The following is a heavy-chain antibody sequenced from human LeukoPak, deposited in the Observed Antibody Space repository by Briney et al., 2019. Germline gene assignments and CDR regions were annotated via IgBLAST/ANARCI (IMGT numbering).Heavy chain of an antibody. V-gene: IGHV1-18*01. J-gene: IGHJ5*02. D-gene: IGHD1-7*01. CDR3: ARTRNWNYGWFDP. CDR1: VYTFTSYG. CDR2: ISAYNGNT. Sequence: GASVKLSSKPSVYTFTSYGISWVRQAPGQGLEWMGWISAYNGNTNYAQKLQGRDTMTTDTSTSTAYTELRSLRSDDTAVYYCARTRNWNYGWFDPWGQGTLVTVSS.